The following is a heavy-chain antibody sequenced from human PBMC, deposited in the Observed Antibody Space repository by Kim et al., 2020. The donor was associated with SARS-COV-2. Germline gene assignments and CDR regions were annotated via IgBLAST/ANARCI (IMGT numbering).Heavy chain of an antibody. D-gene: IGHD2-21*01. Sequence: ASVKVSCKASGYTFTSYGISWVRQAPGQGLEWMGWISAYNGNTNYAQKLQGRVTMTTDTSTSTAYMELRSLRSDDTAVYYCARDPNAGIQPWHHSIYYYYGMDVWGQGTTVTVSS. CDR3: ARDPNAGIQPWHHSIYYYYGMDV. CDR1: GYTFTSYG. J-gene: IGHJ6*02. CDR2: ISAYNGNT. V-gene: IGHV1-18*04.